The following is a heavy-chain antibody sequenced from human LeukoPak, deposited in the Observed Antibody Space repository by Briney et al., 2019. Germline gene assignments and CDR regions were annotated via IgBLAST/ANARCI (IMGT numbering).Heavy chain of an antibody. D-gene: IGHD3-16*01. V-gene: IGHV3-21*01. J-gene: IGHJ4*02. CDR1: GFTFSSYS. Sequence: GGSPRLSCAASGFTFSSYSMNWVRQAPGKGLEWVSSISSSSSYIYYADSVKGRFTISRDNAKNSLYLQMNGLRAEDTAVYYCARGGFGGVKIGYWGQGTLVTVSS. CDR2: ISSSSSYI. CDR3: ARGGFGGVKIGY.